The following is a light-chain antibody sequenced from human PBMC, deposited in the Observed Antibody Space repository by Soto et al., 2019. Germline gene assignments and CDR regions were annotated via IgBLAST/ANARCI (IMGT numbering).Light chain of an antibody. J-gene: IGKJ5*01. V-gene: IGKV1-39*01. CDR2: AAS. CDR3: QQSYRTPIT. CDR1: QSISTY. Sequence: DIQLTQSPSPLSASVGDRVAITCLASQSISTYLNWYQQKPGKAPKVLIYAASNLQSGVPPRFSGSGSGTDFTLTISSLQPEDVATYLCQQSYRTPITFGQGTRLEMK.